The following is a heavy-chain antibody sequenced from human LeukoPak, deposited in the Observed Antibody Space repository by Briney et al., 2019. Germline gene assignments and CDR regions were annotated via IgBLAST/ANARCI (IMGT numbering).Heavy chain of an antibody. CDR1: GGSISSYY. V-gene: IGHV4-59*01. Sequence: PSETLSLTCTVSGGSISSYYWSWIRQPPGKRLEWIGYIYYSGSTNYNPSLKSRVTISVDTSKNQFSLKLSSVTAADTAVYYCARVEMATIPYFDYWGQGTLVTVSS. CDR2: IYYSGST. J-gene: IGHJ4*02. D-gene: IGHD5-24*01. CDR3: ARVEMATIPYFDY.